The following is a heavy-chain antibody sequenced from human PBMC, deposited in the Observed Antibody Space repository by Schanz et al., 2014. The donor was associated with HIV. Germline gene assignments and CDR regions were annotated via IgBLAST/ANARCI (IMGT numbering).Heavy chain of an antibody. CDR2: ISYDGSNK. D-gene: IGHD3-10*01. CDR3: ARDTVRGVKDSMDV. V-gene: IGHV3-30*03. J-gene: IGHJ6*02. Sequence: QVQLVESGGGVVQPGRSLRLSCAASGFTFSSHGMHWVRQAPGKGREWGAVISYDGSNKYYADSVKGRFTISRDNAKNSLYLQMKSLRVEDTAVYYCARDTVRGVKDSMDVWGQGTTVTVSS. CDR1: GFTFSSHG.